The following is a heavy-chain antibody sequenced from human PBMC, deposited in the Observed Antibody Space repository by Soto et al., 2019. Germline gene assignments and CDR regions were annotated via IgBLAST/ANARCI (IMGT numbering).Heavy chain of an antibody. Sequence: DSVATLVNPTETLTLTCTFSGFSLTSPGMCVSWIRQPPGKALEWLALIERDDDDKYYSTSLKTRLTISKDTRKNQVVLTMANIDRPGTYTYQCARSLRRRVSLKVTDLSAQGTPVTVS. CDR3: ARSLRRRVSLKVTDL. V-gene: IGHV2-70*01. CDR1: GFSLTSPGMC. CDR2: IERDDDDK. D-gene: IGHD3-16*02. J-gene: IGHJ6*02.